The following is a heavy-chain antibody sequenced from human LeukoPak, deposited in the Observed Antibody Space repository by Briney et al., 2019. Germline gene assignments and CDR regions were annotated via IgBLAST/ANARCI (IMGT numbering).Heavy chain of an antibody. CDR2: ISYDGSNK. D-gene: IGHD6-13*01. J-gene: IGHJ4*02. Sequence: GGSLRLSCAASGFTFSSYGMHWVRQAPGKGLEWVAVISYDGSNKYYADSVKGRFTISRDNSKNTLYLQMNSLRAEDTAVYYCTKDRREQQLVYYFDYWGQGTLVTVSS. CDR1: GFTFSSYG. V-gene: IGHV3-30*18. CDR3: TKDRREQQLVYYFDY.